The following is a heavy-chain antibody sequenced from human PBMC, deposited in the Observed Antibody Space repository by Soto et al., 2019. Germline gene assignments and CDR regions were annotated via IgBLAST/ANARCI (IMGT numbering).Heavy chain of an antibody. CDR2: IIPIFGTA. CDR1: GGTFSSYA. V-gene: IGHV1-69*13. CDR3: ARALRALYYDILTGSSDNYYYYGMDV. J-gene: IGHJ6*02. Sequence: ASVKVSCKASGGTFSSYAISWVRQAPGQGLEWMGGIIPIFGTANYAQKFQGRVTITADESTSTAYMELSSLRSEDTAVYYCARALRALYYDILTGSSDNYYYYGMDVWGQGTTVTVSS. D-gene: IGHD3-9*01.